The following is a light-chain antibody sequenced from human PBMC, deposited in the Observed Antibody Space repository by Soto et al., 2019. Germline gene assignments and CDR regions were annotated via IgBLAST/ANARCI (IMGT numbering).Light chain of an antibody. Sequence: EIVMTQSPATLSVSPGERATLSCRASQSVSSNLAWYQQRPGQAPRLLIYDASSRATGIPDRFSGGGSGTDFTLTISSLEPEDFAVYYCQQYGTSSRTFGQGTKVDIK. J-gene: IGKJ1*01. CDR1: QSVSSN. CDR2: DAS. V-gene: IGKV3-20*01. CDR3: QQYGTSSRT.